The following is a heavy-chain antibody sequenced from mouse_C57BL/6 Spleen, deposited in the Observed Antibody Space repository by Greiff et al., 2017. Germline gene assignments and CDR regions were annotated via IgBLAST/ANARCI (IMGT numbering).Heavy chain of an antibody. V-gene: IGHV1-19*01. CDR3: ARGATVVAPFDY. J-gene: IGHJ2*01. CDR1: GYTFTDYY. Sequence: EVQLQQSGPVLVKPGASVKMSCKASGYTFTDYYMNWVKQSPGKSLEWIGVINPYNGGTSYNQKFKGKATLTVDKSSSTAYMELNSLTSEDSAVYYCARGATVVAPFDYWGQGTTLTVSS. D-gene: IGHD1-1*01. CDR2: INPYNGGT.